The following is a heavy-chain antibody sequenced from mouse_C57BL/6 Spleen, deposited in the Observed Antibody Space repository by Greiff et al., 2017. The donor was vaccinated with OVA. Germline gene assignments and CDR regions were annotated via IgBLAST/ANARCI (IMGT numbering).Heavy chain of an antibody. D-gene: IGHD1-1*01. V-gene: IGHV14-2*01. CDR1: GFNITDYY. Sequence: VQLKESGAELVKPGASVKLSCTASGFNITDYYMHWVKQRTEQGLEWIGRIYPEDGETKYAPKFQGKATITADTSSNTAYLQLSSLTSDDTTDYYCARNYYGSSPWFAYWGQGTLVTVSA. CDR2: IYPEDGET. J-gene: IGHJ3*01. CDR3: ARNYYGSSPWFAY.